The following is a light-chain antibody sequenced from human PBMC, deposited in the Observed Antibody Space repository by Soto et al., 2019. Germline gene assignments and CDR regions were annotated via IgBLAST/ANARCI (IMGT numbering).Light chain of an antibody. V-gene: IGLV2-8*01. J-gene: IGLJ2*01. Sequence: QSALTHPPSASGSPGQSVTISCTGTSSDLTYYNYVSWYQQYPGKAPKLIIYEVIKRPSGVPDRFSGSKSGNTASLTVSGLQAEDEADYYCSSYAGGNKVFGGGTKLTVL. CDR3: SSYAGGNKV. CDR1: SSDLTYYNY. CDR2: EVI.